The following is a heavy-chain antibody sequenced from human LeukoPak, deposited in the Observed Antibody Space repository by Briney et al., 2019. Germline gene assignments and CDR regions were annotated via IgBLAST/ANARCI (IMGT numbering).Heavy chain of an antibody. J-gene: IGHJ4*02. CDR1: GGSISSSSYY. D-gene: IGHD1-26*01. CDR3: ARVSRCLGGFDY. CDR2: IYYSGST. Sequence: LETLSLTCTVSGGSISSSSYYWGWIRQPPGKGLEWIGSIYYSGSTYYNPSLKSRVTISVDTSENQFSLKLNSLTAADTAVYYCARVSRCLGGFDYWGQGTLVTVSS. V-gene: IGHV4-39*07.